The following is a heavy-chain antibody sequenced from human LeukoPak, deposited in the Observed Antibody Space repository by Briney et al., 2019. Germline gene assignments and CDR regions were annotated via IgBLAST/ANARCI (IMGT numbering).Heavy chain of an antibody. CDR3: AKVGDHHYYYYYMDV. V-gene: IGHV3-23*01. J-gene: IGHJ6*03. CDR1: GFTFSSYG. D-gene: IGHD1-14*01. Sequence: GGSLRLSCAASGFTFSSYGMSWVRQAPGKGLEWVSAISGSGGSTYYADSVKGRFTISRDNSKNTLYLQMNSLRGEDTAVYYCAKVGDHHYYYYYMDVWGKGTTVTISS. CDR2: ISGSGGST.